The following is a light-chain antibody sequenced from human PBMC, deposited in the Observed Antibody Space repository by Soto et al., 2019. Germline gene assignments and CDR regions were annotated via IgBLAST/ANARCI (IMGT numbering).Light chain of an antibody. CDR1: HSNIGNNF. CDR2: DNI. V-gene: IGLV1-51*01. CDR3: GSWDSSLSAYV. J-gene: IGLJ1*01. Sequence: QSVLTQPPSVSAAPGQKVTISCSGSHSNIGNNFVSWYQRLPGTAPKLLIYDNIKRPSGIPDRFSGSKSGTSATLGITGLQTGDEADYYCGSWDSSLSAYVFGTGTKLTVL.